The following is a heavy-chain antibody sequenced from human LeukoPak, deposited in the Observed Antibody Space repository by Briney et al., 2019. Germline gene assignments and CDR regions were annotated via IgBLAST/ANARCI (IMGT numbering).Heavy chain of an antibody. Sequence: GGSLRLSCAASGFTFSSHWMHWVRQAPGKGLVWVSRIDNDGSHTNYADSVKGRFTISRDHAKNMLWLQMNSLRVEDTAVYYCVRDRPHNWFDPWGQGILVTVSS. CDR3: VRDRPHNWFDP. CDR2: IDNDGSHT. CDR1: GFTFSSHW. V-gene: IGHV3-74*01. J-gene: IGHJ5*02.